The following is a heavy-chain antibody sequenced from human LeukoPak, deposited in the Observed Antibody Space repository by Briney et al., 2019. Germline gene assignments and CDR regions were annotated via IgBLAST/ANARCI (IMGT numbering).Heavy chain of an antibody. CDR1: GGSISSGSYY. D-gene: IGHD3-3*01. Sequence: KTSQTLSLTCTVSGGSISSGSYYWSWIRQPPGKGLEWIGRIYTSGSTNYNPSLKSRVTISVDTSKNQFSLKLSSVTAADTAVYYCAGSLSGYDFWTRDAFDIWGQGTMVTVSS. V-gene: IGHV4-61*02. CDR2: IYTSGST. CDR3: AGSLSGYDFWTRDAFDI. J-gene: IGHJ3*02.